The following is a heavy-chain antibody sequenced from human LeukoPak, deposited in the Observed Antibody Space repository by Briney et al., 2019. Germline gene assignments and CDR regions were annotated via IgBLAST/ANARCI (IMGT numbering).Heavy chain of an antibody. V-gene: IGHV1-18*01. D-gene: IGHD2-2*03. CDR3: GRDEDIPTYPNWIET. CDR1: GYSFFNSG. CDR2: VSTYTGNT. J-gene: IGHJ5*02. Sequence: ASVKVSCKASGYSFFNSGVTWVRQAPGQGPEWIGWVSTYTGNTNYAEKVQGRITMTTDTSTDTAYMELRSLTSGDTAVYYCGRDEDIPTYPNWIETWGQGTLVTVSS.